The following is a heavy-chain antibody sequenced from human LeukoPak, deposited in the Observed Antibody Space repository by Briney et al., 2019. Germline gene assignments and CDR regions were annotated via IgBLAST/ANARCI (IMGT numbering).Heavy chain of an antibody. Sequence: GASVKVSCKVSGYTLIELAMHWVRQAPGKGLEWMGGFDPEDGETIYAQKFQGRVTMTEDTSTDTAYMELSSLRSEDTAVYYCATGPAKAVAGSFDYWGQGTLVTGPS. V-gene: IGHV1-24*01. CDR2: FDPEDGET. D-gene: IGHD6-19*01. CDR3: ATGPAKAVAGSFDY. J-gene: IGHJ4*02. CDR1: GYTLIELA.